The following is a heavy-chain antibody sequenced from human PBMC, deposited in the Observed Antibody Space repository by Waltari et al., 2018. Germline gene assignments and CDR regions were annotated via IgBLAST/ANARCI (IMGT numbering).Heavy chain of an antibody. CDR2: INHSGST. CDR3: ASGRLHVLDY. D-gene: IGHD4-4*01. J-gene: IGHJ4*02. Sequence: QVQLQQWGAGLLKPSETLSLTCAVYGGSFRGYSWSWIRQPPGKGLEWIGEINHSGSTNYNPSLKSRVTISVDTSKNQFSLKLSSVTAADTAVYYCASGRLHVLDYWGQGTLVTVSS. CDR1: GGSFRGYS. V-gene: IGHV4-34*01.